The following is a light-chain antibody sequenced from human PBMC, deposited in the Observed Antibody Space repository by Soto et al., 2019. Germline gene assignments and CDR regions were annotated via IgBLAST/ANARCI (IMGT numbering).Light chain of an antibody. V-gene: IGKV3-20*01. CDR2: GTS. CDR1: QSVPRSY. Sequence: EIVLTQSPGTLSLYTGERATLSCRASQSVPRSYLAWYQQKPGQAPRLLIYGTSSRATGIPDRFSGSGSGTDFTLTISRLEPEDFAVFYCQQYCSSITFGQGTRLEIK. J-gene: IGKJ5*01. CDR3: QQYCSSIT.